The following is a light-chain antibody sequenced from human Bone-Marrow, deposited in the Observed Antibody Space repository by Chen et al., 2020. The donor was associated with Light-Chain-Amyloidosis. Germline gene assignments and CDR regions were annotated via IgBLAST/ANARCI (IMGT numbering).Light chain of an antibody. CDR1: DLPTKY. Sequence: SYELTQPPSASVSPGHTASITCSGDDLPTKYAYWYQQKPGQAPVLVIHRDTERPSGISERFSGSSSGTTATLTISGVQAEDEADYHCQSADSSGTYEVIFGGGTKLTVL. J-gene: IGLJ2*01. V-gene: IGLV3-25*03. CDR2: RDT. CDR3: QSADSSGTYEVI.